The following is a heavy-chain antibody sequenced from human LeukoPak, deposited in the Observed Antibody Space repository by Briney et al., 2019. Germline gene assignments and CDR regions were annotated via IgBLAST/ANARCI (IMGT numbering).Heavy chain of an antibody. CDR1: GFTFSSYG. CDR2: IWYDGSNK. V-gene: IGHV3-33*01. Sequence: GGSLRLSCAASGFTFSSYGMHWVRQAPGKGLEWVAVIWYDGSNKYYADSVKGRFTISRDNAKNSLYLQMNSLRAEDTAVYYCARDGVIAVAGTYYFDYWGQGTLVTVSS. CDR3: ARDGVIAVAGTYYFDY. J-gene: IGHJ4*02. D-gene: IGHD6-19*01.